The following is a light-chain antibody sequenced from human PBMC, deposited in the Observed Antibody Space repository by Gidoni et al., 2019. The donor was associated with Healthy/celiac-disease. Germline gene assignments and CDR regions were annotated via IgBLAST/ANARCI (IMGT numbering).Light chain of an antibody. CDR2: DVS. CDR3: CSYAKGVV. Sequence: QSALTQPRSVSGSPGQSVTISCTGTSSDVGCYNYVSWYQQHPVKAPKLMIYDVSKRPSGVPDRFSGSKSGNTSSLTISGLQAEDEADYYCCSYAKGVVFGGGTKLTVL. V-gene: IGLV2-11*01. J-gene: IGLJ2*01. CDR1: SSDVGCYNY.